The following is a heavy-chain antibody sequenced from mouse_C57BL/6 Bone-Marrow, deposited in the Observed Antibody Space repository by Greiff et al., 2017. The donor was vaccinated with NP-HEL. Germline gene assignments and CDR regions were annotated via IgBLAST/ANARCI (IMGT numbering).Heavy chain of an antibody. CDR3: ARRDITTVGFAY. V-gene: IGHV5-17*01. J-gene: IGHJ3*01. D-gene: IGHD1-1*01. Sequence: DVKLVESGGGLVKPGGSLKLSCAASGFTFSDYGMHWVRQAPEKGLEWVAYISSGSSTIYYADTVKGRFTISRDNAKNTLFLQMTSLRSEDTAMYYCARRDITTVGFAYWGQGTLVTGSA. CDR2: ISSGSSTI. CDR1: GFTFSDYG.